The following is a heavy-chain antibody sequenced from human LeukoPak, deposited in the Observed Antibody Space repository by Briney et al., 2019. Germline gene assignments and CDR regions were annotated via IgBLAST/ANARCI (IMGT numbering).Heavy chain of an antibody. J-gene: IGHJ5*02. V-gene: IGHV3-7*01. CDR2: IKQDGSEK. CDR3: ARDDCSSISCYHNWFDP. Sequence: GGSLRLSCAASGFTFSSYWMSWVRQAPGKGLEWVANIKQDGSEKYYVDSVKGRFTISRDNAKNSLYLQMNSLRAEDSAVYYCARDDCSSISCYHNWFDPWGQGTLVTVSS. D-gene: IGHD2-2*01. CDR1: GFTFSSYW.